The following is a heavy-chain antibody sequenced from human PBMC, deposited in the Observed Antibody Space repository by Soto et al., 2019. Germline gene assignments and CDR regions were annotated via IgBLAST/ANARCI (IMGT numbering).Heavy chain of an antibody. J-gene: IGHJ3*02. V-gene: IGHV1-24*01. CDR3: ATARHSHHAFDI. CDR1: GYTLTEVS. CDR2: FDPEDGET. Sequence: ASVKVSCKVSGYTLTEVSMHWGRQAPGKGLEWMGGFDPEDGETIYAQPFQGRVTMTEDTSTDTAYMELSSLRSEDTAVYYCATARHSHHAFDIWGQGTMVTVSS. D-gene: IGHD6-13*01.